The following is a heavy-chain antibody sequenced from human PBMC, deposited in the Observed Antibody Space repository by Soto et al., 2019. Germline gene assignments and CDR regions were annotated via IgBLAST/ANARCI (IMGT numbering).Heavy chain of an antibody. CDR2: ISAYNGNT. V-gene: IGHV1-18*01. Sequence: QVQLVQSGAEVKKPGASVKVSCKASGYTFTSYGISWVRQAPGQGLEWMGWISAYNGNTNYAQKLQGRVTMTTDTSTRTAYMELRSLRSDDTAVYYCARDRYYYDSSGYYHYYYGMDVWGQGTTVTVSS. D-gene: IGHD3-22*01. CDR1: GYTFTSYG. CDR3: ARDRYYYDSSGYYHYYYGMDV. J-gene: IGHJ6*02.